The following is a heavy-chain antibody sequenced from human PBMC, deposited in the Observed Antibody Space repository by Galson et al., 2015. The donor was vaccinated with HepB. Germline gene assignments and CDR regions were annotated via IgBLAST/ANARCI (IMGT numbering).Heavy chain of an antibody. Sequence: VKVSCKASGGTFSSYAISWVRQAPGQGLEWMGGIIPIFGTANYAQKFQGRVTITADESTSTAYMELSSLRSEDTAVYYCARPVEYCSSTSCYSLGYWGQGTLVTVSS. CDR2: IIPIFGTA. V-gene: IGHV1-69*01. CDR1: GGTFSSYA. J-gene: IGHJ4*02. D-gene: IGHD2-2*01. CDR3: ARPVEYCSSTSCYSLGY.